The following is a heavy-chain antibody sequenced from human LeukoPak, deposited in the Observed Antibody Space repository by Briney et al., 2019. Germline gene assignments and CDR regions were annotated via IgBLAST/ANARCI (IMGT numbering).Heavy chain of an antibody. D-gene: IGHD6-13*01. Sequence: GGSLRLPCAASGFTFSSYSMNWVRQAPGKGLEWVSSISSSSSYIDYADSVKGRFTISRDNAKNSLYLQMNSLRAEDTAVYYCASPYSSRWYELCYWGQGTLVTVSS. CDR1: GFTFSSYS. V-gene: IGHV3-21*01. CDR3: ASPYSSRWYELCY. CDR2: ISSSSSYI. J-gene: IGHJ4*02.